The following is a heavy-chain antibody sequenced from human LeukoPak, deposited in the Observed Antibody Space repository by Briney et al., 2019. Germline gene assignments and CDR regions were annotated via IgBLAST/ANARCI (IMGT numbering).Heavy chain of an antibody. CDR1: GFTFDTYE. CDR3: AKGGGWHYYDSSAFPLDY. V-gene: IGHV3-23*01. J-gene: IGHJ4*02. D-gene: IGHD3-22*01. CDR2: ISGSGGST. Sequence: QPGGSLRLSCTASGFTFDTYEMNWVRQAPGKGLEWVSAISGSGGSTYYADSVKGRFTISRDNSKNTLYLQMNSLRAEDTAVYYCAKGGGWHYYDSSAFPLDYWGQGTLVTVSS.